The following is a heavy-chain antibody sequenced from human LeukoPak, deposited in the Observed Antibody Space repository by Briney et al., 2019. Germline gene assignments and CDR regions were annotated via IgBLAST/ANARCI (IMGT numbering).Heavy chain of an antibody. CDR1: GFTFSDYY. CDR2: ISSSGRTI. Sequence: PGGSLRLSCAASGFTFSDYYMSWIRQAPGKGLEWVSYISSSGRTIYYADSVKGRFTISRDNAKNSLYLQMNSLRAEDTAVYYCARGEEYSSSWSRGLFDYWGQGTLVTVSS. V-gene: IGHV3-11*01. CDR3: ARGEEYSSSWSRGLFDY. J-gene: IGHJ4*02. D-gene: IGHD6-13*01.